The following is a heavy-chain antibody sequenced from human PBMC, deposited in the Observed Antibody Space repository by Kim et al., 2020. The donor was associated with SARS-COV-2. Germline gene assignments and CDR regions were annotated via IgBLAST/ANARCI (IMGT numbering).Heavy chain of an antibody. CDR1: GFSFSIYT. J-gene: IGHJ4*02. CDR2: ISDSSDYK. D-gene: IGHD2-15*01. V-gene: IGHV3-21*01. CDR3: ASITGARSVSSVLVAIDS. Sequence: GGSLRLSCAASGFSFSIYTMNWVRQAPGKGLEWVSSISDSSDYKYYADSVKGRFTISRDNAKNSLYLHMNSLRAEDTAVYYCASITGARSVSSVLVAIDSWGQGTLVAVSS.